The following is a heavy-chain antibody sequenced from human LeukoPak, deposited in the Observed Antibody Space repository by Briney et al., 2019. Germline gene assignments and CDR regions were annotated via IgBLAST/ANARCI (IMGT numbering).Heavy chain of an antibody. CDR2: IYYSGST. V-gene: IGHV4-59*01. Sequence: KSSETLSLTCTVSGGSISSYYWSWIRQPPGKGLEWIGYIYYSGSTNYNPSLKSRVTISVDTSKNQFSLKLSSVTAADTAVYYCARDIGGIYYDSSGYYDYWGQGTLVTVSS. J-gene: IGHJ4*02. CDR1: GGSISSYY. CDR3: ARDIGGIYYDSSGYYDY. D-gene: IGHD3-22*01.